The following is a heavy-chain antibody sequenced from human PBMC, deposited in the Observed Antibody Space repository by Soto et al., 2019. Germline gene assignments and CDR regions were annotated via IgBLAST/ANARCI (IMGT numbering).Heavy chain of an antibody. CDR2: ISSSSSTI. D-gene: IGHD5-18*01. J-gene: IGHJ4*02. V-gene: IGHV3-48*01. Sequence: EVQLVESGGGLVQPGGSLRLSCAASGFTFGSYSMNWVRQAPGKGLEWVSYISSSSSTIYYADSVEGRFTISRDNAKNSRDLQMNSLRAEDTAVYYCAKDGGYSYGPSDYCGQGTLVTVSS. CDR1: GFTFGSYS. CDR3: AKDGGYSYGPSDY.